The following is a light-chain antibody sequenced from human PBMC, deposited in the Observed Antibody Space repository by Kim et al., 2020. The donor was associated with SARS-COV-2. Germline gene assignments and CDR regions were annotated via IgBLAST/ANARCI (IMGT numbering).Light chain of an antibody. Sequence: DIQMTQSPSSLSASVGDRVTITCRASQSISSYLNWYQQKPGKAPKLLIYAASSLQSGVPSRFSGSGSGTDFTLTINSLQPEDFATYYCQQSYSTPDTFGGGTKVDIK. CDR3: QQSYSTPDT. V-gene: IGKV1-39*01. J-gene: IGKJ4*01. CDR2: AAS. CDR1: QSISSY.